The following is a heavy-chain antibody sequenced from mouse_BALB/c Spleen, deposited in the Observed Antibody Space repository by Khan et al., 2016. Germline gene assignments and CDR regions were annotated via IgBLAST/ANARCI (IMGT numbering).Heavy chain of an antibody. Sequence: EVKLLESGGGLVHHGGSLKLSCAASGFDFSRYWMSWVRQAPGKGLEWIGEINPDSYTINYTPSLKDKFIISRDNAKNTLYLQMSKVRSEDTALYYCARAGYYGYLAYWGQGTLVTVSA. CDR3: ARAGYYGYLAY. D-gene: IGHD1-1*01. V-gene: IGHV4-1*02. CDR2: INPDSYTI. CDR1: GFDFSRYW. J-gene: IGHJ3*01.